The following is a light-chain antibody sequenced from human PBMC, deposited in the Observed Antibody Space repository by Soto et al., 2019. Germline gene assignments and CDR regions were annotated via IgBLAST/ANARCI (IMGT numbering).Light chain of an antibody. V-gene: IGKV3-20*01. CDR2: AAS. CDR3: QQYGGSPFT. J-gene: IGKJ3*01. CDR1: QSVSVNS. Sequence: EIVLTQSPATLSLSPGERATLSCRASQSVSVNSLAWYQQKGGQAPRLLIYAASTRATGVPDRFSGGGSGTDFALTISRLETEDFAVYYCQQYGGSPFTFGPGTKVDIK.